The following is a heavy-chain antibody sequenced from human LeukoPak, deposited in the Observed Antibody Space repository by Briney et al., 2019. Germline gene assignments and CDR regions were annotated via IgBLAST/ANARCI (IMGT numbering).Heavy chain of an antibody. Sequence: ASVKVSCKASGYTFTGYYMHWVRQAPGQGLEWMGWINPNSGGTNYAQKFQGRVTMTRDTSISTAYMELSRLRSDDTAVYYCARDQETYYYDSSGYSGWGQGTLVTVSS. J-gene: IGHJ4*02. CDR3: ARDQETYYYDSSGYSG. V-gene: IGHV1-2*02. CDR2: INPNSGGT. D-gene: IGHD3-22*01. CDR1: GYTFTGYY.